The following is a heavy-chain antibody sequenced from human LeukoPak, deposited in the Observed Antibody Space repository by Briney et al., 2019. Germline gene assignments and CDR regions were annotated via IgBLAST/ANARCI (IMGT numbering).Heavy chain of an antibody. CDR2: IRSKANSYAT. CDR3: TNPTVTSDY. J-gene: IGHJ4*02. D-gene: IGHD4-17*01. V-gene: IGHV3-73*01. Sequence: GGSLRFSCAASGFTFSGSAMHWVRQASGKGLEWVGRIRSKANSYATAYAASVKGRFTISRDDSKNTAYLQMNSLKTEDTAVYYCTNPTVTSDYWGQGTLVTVSS. CDR1: GFTFSGSA.